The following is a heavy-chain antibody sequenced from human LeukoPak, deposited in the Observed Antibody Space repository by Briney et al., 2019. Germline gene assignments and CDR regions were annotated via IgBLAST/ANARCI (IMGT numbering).Heavy chain of an antibody. CDR3: ARSLGITMVRGVIQGPFYYYGMDV. J-gene: IGHJ6*02. CDR2: IYYSGST. Sequence: PSETLSLTCTVSGGSTSSSSYYWGWVRQPPGKGLEWIGSIYYSGSTYYNPSLKSRVTISVDTSKNQFSLKLSSVTAADTAVYYCARSLGITMVRGVIQGPFYYYGMDVWGQGTTVTVSS. D-gene: IGHD3-10*01. V-gene: IGHV4-39*01. CDR1: GGSTSSSSYY.